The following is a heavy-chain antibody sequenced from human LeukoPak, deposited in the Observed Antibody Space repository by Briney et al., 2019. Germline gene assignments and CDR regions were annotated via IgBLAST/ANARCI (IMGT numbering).Heavy chain of an antibody. D-gene: IGHD2-15*01. CDR3: AKSRRAYCSGGSCFGLWDY. Sequence: GGSLRLSCTASGFSISNYAMYWVRQAPGKGLVWVSRINSDEGSTTYADSVKGRFTISRDNAKNTLYLQMNSLRAEDTAVYYCAKSRRAYCSGGSCFGLWDYWGQGTLVTVSS. CDR1: GFSISNYA. J-gene: IGHJ4*02. CDR2: INSDEGST. V-gene: IGHV3-74*01.